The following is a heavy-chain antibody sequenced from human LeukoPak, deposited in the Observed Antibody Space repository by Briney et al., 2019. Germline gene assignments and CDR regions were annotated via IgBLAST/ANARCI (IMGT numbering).Heavy chain of an antibody. CDR3: AKVDWGSNCNDGRCPR. J-gene: IGHJ4*02. V-gene: IGHV3-23*01. CDR1: GFTLRNYA. D-gene: IGHD2-15*01. Sequence: PGGSLRLSCAVSGFTLRNYATSWVRQAPGKGLEWVSGGNSGSTHYADSVKGRFTISRDNSKNTLYLQMNGLRVEDTAVYHCAKVDWGSNCNDGRCPRWGQGTLVTVSS. CDR2: GNSGST.